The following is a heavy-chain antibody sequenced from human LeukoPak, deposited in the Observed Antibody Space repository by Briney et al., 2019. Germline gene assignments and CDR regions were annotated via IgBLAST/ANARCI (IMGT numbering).Heavy chain of an antibody. CDR1: GGSISSSSYY. V-gene: IGHV4-39*07. J-gene: IGHJ4*02. CDR2: IYYSGST. Sequence: SETLSLTCTVSGGSISSSSYYWGWIRQPPGKGLEWIGSIYYSGSTYYNPSLKSRVTISVDTSKNQFSLKLSSVTAADTAMYYCARGTLYSGWSYYFDYWGQGSQVTVSS. CDR3: ARGTLYSGWSYYFDY. D-gene: IGHD6-19*01.